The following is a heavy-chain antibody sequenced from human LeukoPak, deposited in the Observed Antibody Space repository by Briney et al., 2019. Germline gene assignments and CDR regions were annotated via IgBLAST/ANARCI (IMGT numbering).Heavy chain of an antibody. CDR2: INSDGSST. CDR1: GFTFSSYW. V-gene: IGHV3-74*01. CDR3: ARAGERCLQLRASLDY. J-gene: IGHJ4*02. D-gene: IGHD5-24*01. Sequence: GGSLRLSCAASGFTFSSYWMHWVRQAPGKGLVWVSRINSDGSSTSYADSVKGRFTISRDNAKNTLYLQMNSLRAEDTAVYYCARAGERCLQLRASLDYGGQEPLATVPS.